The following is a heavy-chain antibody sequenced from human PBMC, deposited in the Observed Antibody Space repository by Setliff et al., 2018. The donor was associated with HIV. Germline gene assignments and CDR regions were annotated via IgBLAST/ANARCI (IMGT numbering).Heavy chain of an antibody. D-gene: IGHD3-22*01. CDR1: GYTFTGYY. J-gene: IGHJ3*02. Sequence: ASVTVSCKASGYTFTGYYMHWVRQASGQGLEWMGWINPNSGGTNYAQKFQGRVTMTRDTSISTAYMELSRLRSDDTAVYYCARDRYYDSSGYYWFDAFDIWGQGTMVTVSS. CDR3: ARDRYYDSSGYYWFDAFDI. CDR2: INPNSGGT. V-gene: IGHV1-2*02.